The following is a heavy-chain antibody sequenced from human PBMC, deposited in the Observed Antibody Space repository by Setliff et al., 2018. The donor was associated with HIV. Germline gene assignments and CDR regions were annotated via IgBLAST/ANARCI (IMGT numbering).Heavy chain of an antibody. D-gene: IGHD3-9*01. CDR2: ISYDGSNK. CDR3: VRDKDWAFDY. Sequence: GGSLRLSCAASGFTFSTYAMHWVRQAPGKGLEWVAVISYDGSNKYYADSVKGRFTISRDNSKNTVYLQMNSLRAEDTAVYYCVRDKDWAFDYWGQGTLVTVSS. CDR1: GFTFSTYA. V-gene: IGHV3-30*07. J-gene: IGHJ4*02.